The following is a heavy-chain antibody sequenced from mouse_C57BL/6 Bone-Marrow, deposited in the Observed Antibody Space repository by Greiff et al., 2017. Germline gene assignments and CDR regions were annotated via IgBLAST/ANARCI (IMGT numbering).Heavy chain of an antibody. Sequence: VQLQQSGPELARPWASVKISCQAFYTFSRRVYFAIRDTNYWMQLVKHRPGHGLEWIGAIYPGNGDTTYNQKFKCKGTLTADQSSSTAYMQLSSQTSEDSAVYYSTCGITAGRFDDWGQGTTLTVSS. D-gene: IGHD1-1*01. V-gene: IGHV1-87*01. CDR3: SEDSAVYYSTCGITAGRFDD. CDR1: YTFS. J-gene: IGHJ2*01. CDR2: GHGLEWIG.